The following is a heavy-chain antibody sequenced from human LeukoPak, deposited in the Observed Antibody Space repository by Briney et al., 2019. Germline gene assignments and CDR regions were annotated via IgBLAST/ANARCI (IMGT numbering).Heavy chain of an antibody. V-gene: IGHV4-34*01. CDR1: GGSFSGYY. D-gene: IGHD3-3*01. Sequence: PSETLSLTCAVYGGSFSGYYWSWIRQPPGKGLEWIGEINHSGSTNYNPSLKSRVTISVDTSKNQFSLKLSSVTAADTAVYYCARGASGCFWFSWFDPWGQGTLVTVSS. CDR3: ARGASGCFWFSWFDP. J-gene: IGHJ5*02. CDR2: INHSGST.